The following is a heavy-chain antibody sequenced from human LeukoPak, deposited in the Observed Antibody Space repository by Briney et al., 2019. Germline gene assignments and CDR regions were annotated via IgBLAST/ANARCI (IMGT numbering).Heavy chain of an antibody. CDR2: INHSGST. CDR3: ARGWRNTPFDY. CDR1: GGSFSGYY. Sequence: PSETLSLTCAVYGGSFSGYYWSWVRQPPGKGLEWIGEINHSGSTNYNPSLQSRVTISVDTSKNQFSLKLSSVTAADTAVYYCARGWRNTPFDYWGQGTLVTVSS. J-gene: IGHJ4*02. D-gene: IGHD2-2*02. V-gene: IGHV4-34*01.